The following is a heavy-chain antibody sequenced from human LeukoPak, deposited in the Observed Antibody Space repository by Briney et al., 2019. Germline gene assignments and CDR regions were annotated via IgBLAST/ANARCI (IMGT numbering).Heavy chain of an antibody. CDR3: AREVIGIAAAAHQGAFDI. CDR2: ISSSGSTI. Sequence: GGSLRLSCAASGFTFSSYEMNWVRQAPGKGLEWVSYISSSGSTIYYADSVKGRFTISRDNAKNSLYLQMNSLRAEDTAVYYCAREVIGIAAAAHQGAFDIWGQGTMATVSS. CDR1: GFTFSSYE. V-gene: IGHV3-48*03. J-gene: IGHJ3*02. D-gene: IGHD6-13*01.